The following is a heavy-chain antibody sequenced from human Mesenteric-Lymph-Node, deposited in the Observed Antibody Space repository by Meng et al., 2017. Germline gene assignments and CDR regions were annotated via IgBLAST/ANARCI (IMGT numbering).Heavy chain of an antibody. CDR3: ARDIYSNSDVGSPDY. CDR2: ISTDGGKK. CDR1: GFAFGRQA. D-gene: IGHD2/OR15-2a*01. Sequence: GESLKISCAVSGFAFGRQAMHWVRQAPGKGLEWVAVISTDGGKKFYADSVKDRFTISRDNSESTLYLQMNSLKVEDTALYYCARDIYSNSDVGSPDYWGQGTLVTVSS. V-gene: IGHV3-30*04. J-gene: IGHJ4*02.